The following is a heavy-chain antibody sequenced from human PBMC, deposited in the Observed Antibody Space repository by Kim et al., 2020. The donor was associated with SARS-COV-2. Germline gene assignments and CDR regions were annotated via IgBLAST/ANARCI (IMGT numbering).Heavy chain of an antibody. D-gene: IGHD4-17*01. V-gene: IGHV3-48*03. CDR3: ARVNRFQGFQSGDYTWY. CDR2: ISSSGSTI. J-gene: IGHJ4*02. Sequence: GGSLRLSCAASGFTFSSYEMNWVRQAPGKGLEWVSYISSSGSTIYYADSVKGRFTISRDNAKNSLYLQMNSLRAEDTAVYYCARVNRFQGFQSGDYTWYWGQGTLVTVSS. CDR1: GFTFSSYE.